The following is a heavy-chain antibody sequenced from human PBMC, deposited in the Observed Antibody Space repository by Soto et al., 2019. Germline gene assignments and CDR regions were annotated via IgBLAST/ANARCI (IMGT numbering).Heavy chain of an antibody. J-gene: IGHJ4*02. CDR3: ARENVPHGGRSNVADY. V-gene: IGHV1-46*01. CDR2: INPGGGRP. D-gene: IGHD2-15*01. CDR1: GYTFTSYY. Sequence: QVQLVQSGAEVKRPGASVKVSCTASGYTFTSYYMHWVRQAPGQGPEWVGIINPGGGRPKYAQTFQGRVTMTTDTATNSVYMELSSLQCSDTAVYYCARENVPHGGRSNVADYWGQGTQVIVSS.